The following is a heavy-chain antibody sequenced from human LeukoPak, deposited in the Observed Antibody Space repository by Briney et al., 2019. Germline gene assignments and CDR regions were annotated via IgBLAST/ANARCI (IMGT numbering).Heavy chain of an antibody. V-gene: IGHV3-49*04. D-gene: IGHD3-22*01. Sequence: PGGSLRLSCTASGFTFGDYAMSWVRQAPGKGLEWVSFIRRKAHGGTTEYAASVNGRFSSSRDDSKSIAYLQMNSLKTEDTAVYFCTRVTYYYDNSGYFYFDYWGQGTLVTVSS. CDR1: GFTFGDYA. J-gene: IGHJ4*02. CDR3: TRVTYYYDNSGYFYFDY. CDR2: IRRKAHGGTT.